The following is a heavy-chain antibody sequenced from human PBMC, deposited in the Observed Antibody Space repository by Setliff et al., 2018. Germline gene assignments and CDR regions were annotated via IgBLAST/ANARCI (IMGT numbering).Heavy chain of an antibody. Sequence: GASVKVSCKASGYTFTSYYMHWVRQAPGQGPEWMGTINTGGGSASIVDQFQGRVTMTRDTSTSTVYLDLNSLRSDDTAVYYCVRGGLAAAGKKGVFEHWGQGTLVTVSS. CDR3: VRGGLAAAGKKGVFEH. J-gene: IGHJ4*02. CDR2: INTGGGSA. V-gene: IGHV1-46*01. D-gene: IGHD6-13*01. CDR1: GYTFTSYY.